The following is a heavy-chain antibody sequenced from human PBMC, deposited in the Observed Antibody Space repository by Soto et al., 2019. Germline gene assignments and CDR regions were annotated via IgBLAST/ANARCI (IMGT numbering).Heavy chain of an antibody. V-gene: IGHV3-48*03. Sequence: EVQLVESGGGLVQPGGSLRLSCAASGFTFSSYEMNWVRQAPGKGLEWVSYISSSGSTIYYADSVKGRFTISRDNAKNSLYLQMNSLRAEDTAVYYCARGHGAEWYKVIYYYYYGMDVWGQGTTVTVSS. CDR1: GFTFSSYE. CDR2: ISSSGSTI. CDR3: ARGHGAEWYKVIYYYYYGMDV. J-gene: IGHJ6*02. D-gene: IGHD3-3*01.